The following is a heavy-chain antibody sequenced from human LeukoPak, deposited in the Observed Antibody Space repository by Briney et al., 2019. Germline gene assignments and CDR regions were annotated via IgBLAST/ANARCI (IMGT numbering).Heavy chain of an antibody. CDR3: AKCPGVVISGTIDY. Sequence: GGSLRLSCAASGFTFSSYGMHWVRQAPGKGLEWVAVISYDGSNKYYADSVKGRFTISRDNSKNTLYLQMNSLRAEDTAVYYCAKCPGVVISGTIDYWGQGTLVTVSS. V-gene: IGHV3-30*18. CDR1: GFTFSSYG. J-gene: IGHJ4*02. CDR2: ISYDGSNK. D-gene: IGHD3-3*01.